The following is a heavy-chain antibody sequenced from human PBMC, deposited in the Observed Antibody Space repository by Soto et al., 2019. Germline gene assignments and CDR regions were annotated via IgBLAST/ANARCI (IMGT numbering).Heavy chain of an antibody. D-gene: IGHD3-22*01. CDR2: INHSGST. Sequence: PSETLSLTCAVYGGSFSGYYWSWIRQPPGKGLEWIGEINHSGSTNYNPSLKSRVTISVDTSKNQFSLKLSSVTAADTAVYYCASRPSPWGGYYYNWFDPWGQGTLVTVSS. V-gene: IGHV4-34*01. J-gene: IGHJ5*02. CDR3: ASRPSPWGGYYYNWFDP. CDR1: GGSFSGYY.